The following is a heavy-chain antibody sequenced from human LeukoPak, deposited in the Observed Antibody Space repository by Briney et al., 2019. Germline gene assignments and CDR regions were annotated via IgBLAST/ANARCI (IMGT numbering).Heavy chain of an antibody. Sequence: SETLSLTCAVYGGSFSGYYWSWIRQPPGKGLEWIGEINHSGSTNYNPSLKSRVTISVDTSKNQFSLKLSSVTAADTAVYYCETAITMVRGVNRGNWFDPWGQGTLVTVSS. J-gene: IGHJ5*02. CDR1: GGSFSGYY. V-gene: IGHV4-34*01. CDR2: INHSGST. D-gene: IGHD3-10*01. CDR3: ETAITMVRGVNRGNWFDP.